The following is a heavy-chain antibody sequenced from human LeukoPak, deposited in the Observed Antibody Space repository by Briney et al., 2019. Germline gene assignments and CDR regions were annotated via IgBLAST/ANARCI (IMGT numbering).Heavy chain of an antibody. J-gene: IGHJ4*02. D-gene: IGHD1-1*01. V-gene: IGHV3-15*01. CDR3: TTGIGYPADHDY. CDR2: IKRKAEGGAT. CDR1: GFTFSNAW. Sequence: GGSLRLSCAASGFTFSNAWMSWVRQAPGKGLEWVGRIKRKAEGGATDYAAPVKGRFTFSRDDSKTTLYLQMNSLKTEDTAVYYCTTGIGYPADHDYWGQGTLVTVSS.